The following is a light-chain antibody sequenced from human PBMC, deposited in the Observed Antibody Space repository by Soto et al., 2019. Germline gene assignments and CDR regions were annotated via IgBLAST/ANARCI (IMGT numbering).Light chain of an antibody. CDR2: EVS. CDR3: NSYAGGDLV. V-gene: IGLV2-8*01. J-gene: IGLJ3*02. Sequence: QSVLTQPPSASGSLGQSVTIPCTGTSSDVGRYNYVSWYQQHPGKVPKLLIYEVSNRPSGVPDRFSGSKSGNTASLTVSGLQAEDEADYYLNSYAGGDLVFGVGTKLSVL. CDR1: SSDVGRYNY.